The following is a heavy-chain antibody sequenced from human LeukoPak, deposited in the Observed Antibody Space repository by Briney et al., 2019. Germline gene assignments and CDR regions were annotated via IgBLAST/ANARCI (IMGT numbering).Heavy chain of an antibody. J-gene: IGHJ4*02. CDR3: ARGGAMVRGVINPFDY. CDR1: GFTFSSYD. V-gene: IGHV3-13*01. D-gene: IGHD3-10*01. CDR2: IGTAGDT. Sequence: GGSLRLSFAASGFTFSSYDMHWVRQATGKGLEWVSAIGTAGDTYYPGSVKGRFTISRENAKNSLYLQMNSLRAGDTAVYYCARGGAMVRGVINPFDYWGQGTLVTVSS.